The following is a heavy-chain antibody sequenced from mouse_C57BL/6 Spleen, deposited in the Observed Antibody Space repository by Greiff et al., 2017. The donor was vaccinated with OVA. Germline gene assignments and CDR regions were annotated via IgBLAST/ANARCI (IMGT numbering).Heavy chain of an antibody. V-gene: IGHV3-6*01. CDR1: GYSITSCYY. Sequence: EVKLMESGPGLVKPSQSLSLTCSVTGYSITSCYYWNWIRQFPGNKLEWMGYISYDGSTNYNPSLKNRISITRDTSKNQFFLKLNSVTTEDTATYYGARDGGYDYLAWFADWGQGTLVTVSA. J-gene: IGHJ3*01. D-gene: IGHD2-4*01. CDR2: ISYDGST. CDR3: ARDGGYDYLAWFAD.